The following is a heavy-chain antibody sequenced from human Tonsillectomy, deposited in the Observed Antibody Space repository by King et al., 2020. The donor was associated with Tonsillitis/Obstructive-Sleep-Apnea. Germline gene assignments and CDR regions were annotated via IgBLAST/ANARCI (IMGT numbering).Heavy chain of an antibody. CDR2: IWYDGSNK. D-gene: IGHD6-6*01. V-gene: IGHV3-33*01. J-gene: IGHJ6*03. Sequence: EQLVQSGGGVVQPGRSLRLSCAASGFTFSTYGMHWVRQAPGKGLEWMAVIWYDGSNKYYEDSVKGRFTISRDNSKNTLYLQMNSLRAEDTAVYYCARDGGIAAYYYYYMDVWGKGTTVTVSS. CDR1: GFTFSTYG. CDR3: ARDGGIAAYYYYYMDV.